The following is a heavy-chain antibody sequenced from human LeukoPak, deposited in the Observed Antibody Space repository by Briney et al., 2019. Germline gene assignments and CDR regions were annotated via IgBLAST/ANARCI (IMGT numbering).Heavy chain of an antibody. CDR1: GFTFSSHW. CDR3: ARDRTHYDILTGYHGTPDY. Sequence: PGGSLRLSCAGSGFTFSSHWMNWVRQAPGKGLEWVASIKDDGSEKHYVDSVSGRFTISRDNAKNSLYLQMNSLRAEDTAVYYCARDRTHYDILTGYHGTPDYWGQGTLVTVSS. V-gene: IGHV3-7*01. CDR2: IKDDGSEK. J-gene: IGHJ4*02. D-gene: IGHD3-9*01.